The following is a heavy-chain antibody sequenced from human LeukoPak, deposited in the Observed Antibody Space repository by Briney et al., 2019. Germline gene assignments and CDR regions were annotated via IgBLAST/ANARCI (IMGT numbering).Heavy chain of an antibody. V-gene: IGHV3-21*01. CDR1: GFTFSHYT. J-gene: IGHJ4*02. D-gene: IGHD3/OR15-3a*01. Sequence: GGSLRLSCAASGFTFSHYTMNWVRQAPGKGLEWVSSISSSSSYIYYPDSLKGRFTISRDNTKNSLYLQMNSLRAEDTAVYYCAREGLTGLWYDFWGQGTLVTVSS. CDR3: AREGLTGLWYDF. CDR2: ISSSSSYI.